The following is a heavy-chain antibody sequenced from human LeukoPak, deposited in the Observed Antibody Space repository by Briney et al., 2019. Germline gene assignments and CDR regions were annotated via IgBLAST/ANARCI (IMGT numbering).Heavy chain of an antibody. V-gene: IGHV3-7*01. CDR1: GFTFSGYG. Sequence: PGGSLRLSCAASGFTFSGYGMSWVRQAPGKGLEWVVNIKQDGSEKYYVDSVKGRFTISRDNAKNSLYLQMNSLRAEDTAVYYCARSMGYDILTGYDDAFDIWGQGTMVTVSS. CDR2: IKQDGSEK. CDR3: ARSMGYDILTGYDDAFDI. D-gene: IGHD3-9*01. J-gene: IGHJ3*02.